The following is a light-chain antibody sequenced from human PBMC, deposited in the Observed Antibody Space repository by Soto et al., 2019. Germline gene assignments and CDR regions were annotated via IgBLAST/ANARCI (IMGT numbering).Light chain of an antibody. CDR3: QQYGSSPIT. J-gene: IGKJ5*01. CDR2: SAS. CDR1: QSVSDR. V-gene: IGKV3-20*01. Sequence: EIVMTQSPDTLSVSPGERATLSCRASQSVSDRVVWYQQKPGQAPRLLIHSASRRATGIPDRFSGSGSGTDFTLTISRLEPEDFAIYYCQQYGSSPITFGQGTRLEIK.